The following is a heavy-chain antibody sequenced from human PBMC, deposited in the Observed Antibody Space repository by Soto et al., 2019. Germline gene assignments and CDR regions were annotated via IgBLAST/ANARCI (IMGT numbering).Heavy chain of an antibody. D-gene: IGHD2-2*01. V-gene: IGHV4-59*01. Sequence: SETLSLTCTVSGGSISSYYWSWIRQPPGKGLEWIGYIFYSGSTNRNPSLKSRATISVDTSKNQFSLKLSSVTAADTAVYYCARVGYCIGTSCHDAFDIWGQGTMVTVSS. CDR2: IFYSGST. J-gene: IGHJ3*02. CDR1: GGSISSYY. CDR3: ARVGYCIGTSCHDAFDI.